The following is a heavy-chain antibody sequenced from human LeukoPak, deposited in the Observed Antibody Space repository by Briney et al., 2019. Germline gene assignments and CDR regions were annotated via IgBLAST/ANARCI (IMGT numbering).Heavy chain of an antibody. CDR1: GYSFTNYW. CDR3: ERHWGGDTAMSCDY. Sequence: GESLKISCKGSGYSFTNYWITWVRQMPGKGLEWMGRIHPSDSYSNYSPSFEGHVTISTEKSVSTAYLQWSSLKASDTAMYHCERHWGGDTAMSCDYWGQGTLVTVSS. V-gene: IGHV5-10-1*01. D-gene: IGHD5-18*01. CDR2: IHPSDSYS. J-gene: IGHJ4*02.